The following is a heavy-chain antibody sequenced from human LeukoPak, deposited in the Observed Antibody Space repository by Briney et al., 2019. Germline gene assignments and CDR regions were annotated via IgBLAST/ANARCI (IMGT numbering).Heavy chain of an antibody. CDR1: GYTFTSYD. CDR2: MNPNSGNT. D-gene: IGHD3-22*01. V-gene: IGHV1-8*03. CDR3: ARIPGTRRYYDSSGYSYGMDV. J-gene: IGHJ6*02. Sequence: ASVKVSCKASGYTFTSYDINWVRQATGQGLEWMGWMNPNSGNTGYAQKFQGRVTITRNTSISTAYMELSSLRSEDTAVYYCARIPGTRRYYDSSGYSYGMDVWGQGTTVTVSS.